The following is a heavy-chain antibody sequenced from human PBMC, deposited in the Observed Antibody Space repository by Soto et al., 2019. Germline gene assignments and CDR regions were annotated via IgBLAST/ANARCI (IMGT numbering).Heavy chain of an antibody. CDR2: IYYSGST. Sequence: NPSETLSLTCTVSGGSISSYYWSWIRQPPGKGLEWIGYIYYSGSTKYNPSLRSRVTISVDTPKNQFSLKLSSVTAADTAVYYCVRHIEMATISFDYWGQGTLVTVSS. CDR3: VRHIEMATISFDY. CDR1: GGSISSYY. J-gene: IGHJ4*02. V-gene: IGHV4-59*08. D-gene: IGHD5-12*01.